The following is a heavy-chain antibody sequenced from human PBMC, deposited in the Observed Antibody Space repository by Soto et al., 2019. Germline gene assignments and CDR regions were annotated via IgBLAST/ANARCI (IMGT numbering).Heavy chain of an antibody. CDR2: ISSNGGST. CDR3: ATSAAAPGNY. Sequence: PGGSLRLSCSASGFTFSSYAMHWVRQAPGKGLEYVSAISSNGGSTYYADSVKGRFTISRDNAKNSLYLQMNSLRAEDTAVYYCATSAAAPGNYWGQGTLVTVSS. D-gene: IGHD6-13*01. CDR1: GFTFSSYA. J-gene: IGHJ4*02. V-gene: IGHV3-64*04.